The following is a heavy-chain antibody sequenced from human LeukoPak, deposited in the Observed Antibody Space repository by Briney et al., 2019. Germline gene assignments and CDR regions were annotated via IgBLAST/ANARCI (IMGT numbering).Heavy chain of an antibody. CDR1: GGSISSYY. CDR3: ARGRPWFDP. CDR2: IYYSGST. Sequence: KPSETLSLTCTVSGGSISSYYWSWIRQPPGKGLEWIGYIYYSGSTYYNPSLKSRVTISVDTSKNQFSLKLSSVTAADTAVYYCARGRPWFDPWGQGTLVTVSS. J-gene: IGHJ5*02. D-gene: IGHD6-25*01. V-gene: IGHV4-59*08.